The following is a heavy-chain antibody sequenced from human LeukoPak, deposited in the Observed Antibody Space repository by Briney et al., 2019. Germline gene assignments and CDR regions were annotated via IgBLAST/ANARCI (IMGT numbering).Heavy chain of an antibody. CDR2: ISGSGGAT. J-gene: IGHJ4*02. Sequence: GGSLRLSCAASGFTFSSYAMSWVRQAPGKGLEWVSAISGSGGATYYADSVKGRFTISRDNSKNTLYLQMNSLTAEDTAVYYCARDSYYDSSAFYPHEYWGQGTLVTVSS. D-gene: IGHD3-22*01. V-gene: IGHV3-23*01. CDR1: GFTFSSYA. CDR3: ARDSYYDSSAFYPHEY.